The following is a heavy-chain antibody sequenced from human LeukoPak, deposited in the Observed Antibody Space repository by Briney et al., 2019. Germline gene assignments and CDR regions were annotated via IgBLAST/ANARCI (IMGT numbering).Heavy chain of an antibody. CDR1: GFTFSSYA. D-gene: IGHD1-26*01. CDR3: AKKIRVGATSLYFDY. J-gene: IGHJ4*02. Sequence: GGSLRLSCAASGFTFSSYAMSWVRQAPGKGLEWVAAISGSGGSTYYADSVKGRFTISRDNSENTLYLQMNSLRAEDTAVYYCAKKIRVGATSLYFDYWGQRTLVTVSS. CDR2: ISGSGGST. V-gene: IGHV3-23*01.